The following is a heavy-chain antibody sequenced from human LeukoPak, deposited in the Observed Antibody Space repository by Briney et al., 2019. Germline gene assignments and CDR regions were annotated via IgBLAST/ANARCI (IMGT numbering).Heavy chain of an antibody. CDR1: GYTFTSYD. D-gene: IGHD7-27*01. CDR3: ARGLANWGPSDY. J-gene: IGHJ4*02. Sequence: ASVKVSCKASGYTFTSYDINWVRQATGQGLEWMGWMNPNSGNTGYAQKFQGRVTITRNTSISTAYMELSSLRSEDTAVYYCARGLANWGPSDYWGQGTLVTVPS. V-gene: IGHV1-8*03. CDR2: MNPNSGNT.